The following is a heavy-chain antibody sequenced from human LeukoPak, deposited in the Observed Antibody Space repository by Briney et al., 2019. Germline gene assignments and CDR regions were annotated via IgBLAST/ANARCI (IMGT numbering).Heavy chain of an antibody. D-gene: IGHD6-13*01. CDR2: ISGDGATT. Sequence: PGGSLRLSCAASGFTFSTYSLNWVRQAPGKGLEWVSIISGDGATTDYADSVKGRFTISRDNSRNTLYLQMNSLRVEDTAVYYCAKKNLAAAGPNYFDYWGQGPWSPSPQ. CDR3: AKKNLAAAGPNYFDY. V-gene: IGHV3-23*01. CDR1: GFTFSTYS. J-gene: IGHJ4*02.